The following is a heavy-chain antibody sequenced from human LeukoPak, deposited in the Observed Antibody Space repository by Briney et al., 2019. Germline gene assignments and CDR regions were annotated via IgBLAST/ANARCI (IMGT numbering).Heavy chain of an antibody. CDR2: ISYDGSIK. D-gene: IGHD6-19*01. CDR3: ARGPGYSSGWYVLSVDY. V-gene: IGHV3-30-3*01. CDR1: GFTFSSYA. Sequence: GGSLRLSCAASGFTFSSYAMHWVRQAPGKGLEWVAVISYDGSIKYYADSVKGRFTTSRDNSKNMLYQQMNSLSAEDTAVYYCARGPGYSSGWYVLSVDYWGQGTLVTVSS. J-gene: IGHJ4*02.